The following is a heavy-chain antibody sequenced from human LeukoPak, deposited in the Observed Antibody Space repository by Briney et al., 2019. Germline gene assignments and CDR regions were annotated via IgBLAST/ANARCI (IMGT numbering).Heavy chain of an antibody. CDR2: INHSGST. CDR1: GGSISSSDYY. J-gene: IGHJ4*02. V-gene: IGHV4-39*07. CDR3: ARCILACEY. Sequence: SETLSLTCTVSGGSISSSDYYWGWIRQPPGKGLEWIGEINHSGSTNYNPSLKSRVTISVDTSKNQFSLKLSSVTAADTAVYYCARCILACEYWGQGTLVTVSS.